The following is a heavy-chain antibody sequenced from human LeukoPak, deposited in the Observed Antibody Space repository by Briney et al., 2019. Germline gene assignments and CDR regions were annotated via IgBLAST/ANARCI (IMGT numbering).Heavy chain of an antibody. V-gene: IGHV1-2*06. CDR2: INPNGGGT. CDR1: GYTFTGYY. CDR3: ARERKITIFGVACDY. J-gene: IGHJ4*02. D-gene: IGHD3-3*01. Sequence: ASVKVSCKASGYTFTGYYIHWVRQAPGQGLERMGRINPNGGGTNYAQKFQGRVTMTGDTSISTAYMELSRLRSDDTAVYYCARERKITIFGVACDYWGQGTLVTVSS.